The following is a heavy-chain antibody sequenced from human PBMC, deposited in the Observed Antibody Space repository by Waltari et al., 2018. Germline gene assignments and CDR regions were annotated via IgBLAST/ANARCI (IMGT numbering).Heavy chain of an antibody. CDR3: ARDHHVLRFSYGLDV. CDR1: VLNIHIND. CDR2: IYSGGNT. J-gene: IGHJ6*02. D-gene: IGHD3-3*01. Sequence: EEQLVESGGGLVQPGGSLRLSCAVSVLNIHINDLSWVRQAPGKGLEWVSVIYSGGNTYYADSVKGRFIISRDTSKNTLYLQMNSLRAEDTAIYYCARDHHVLRFSYGLDVWGQGTTVTVSS. V-gene: IGHV3-66*01.